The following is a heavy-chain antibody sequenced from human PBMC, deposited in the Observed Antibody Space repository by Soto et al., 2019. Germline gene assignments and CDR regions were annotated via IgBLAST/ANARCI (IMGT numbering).Heavy chain of an antibody. CDR1: GFTFSSYS. V-gene: IGHV3-48*01. CDR3: ARDPGGSSGWFDQVLFDY. D-gene: IGHD6-19*01. CDR2: ISSSSSTI. Sequence: GGSLRLSCAASGFTFSSYSMNWVRQAPGKGLEWVSYISSSSSTIYYADSVKGRFTISRDNAKNSLYLQMNSLRAEDTAVYYCARDPGGSSGWFDQVLFDYWGQGTLVTVSS. J-gene: IGHJ4*02.